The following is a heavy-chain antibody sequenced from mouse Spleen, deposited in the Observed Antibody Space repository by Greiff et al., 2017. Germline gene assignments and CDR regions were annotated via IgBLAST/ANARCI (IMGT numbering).Heavy chain of an antibody. CDR1: GFSLTSYG. J-gene: IGHJ3*01. V-gene: IGHV2-2*01. CDR2: IWGGGST. Sequence: VQLQESGPGLVQPSQSLSITCTVSGFSLTSYGVHWVRQSPGKGLEWLGVIWGGGSTDYNAAFISRLSISKDNSKSQVFFKMNSLQADDTAIYYCARGSSWFAYWGQGTLVTVSA. CDR3: ARGSSWFAY.